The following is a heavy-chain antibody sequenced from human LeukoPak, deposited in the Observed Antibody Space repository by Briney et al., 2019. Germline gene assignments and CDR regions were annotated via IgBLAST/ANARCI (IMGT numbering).Heavy chain of an antibody. Sequence: GASVKVSCKASGYTFTSYDINWVRQATGQGLEWMGWMNPNSGNTGYAQKFQGRVTMTRNTSISTAYMELSSLRSEDTAVYYCAREYEAAGQKPYRYYYYGMDVWGQGTTVTVSS. CDR3: AREYEAAGQKPYRYYYYGMDV. CDR1: GYTFTSYD. J-gene: IGHJ6*02. V-gene: IGHV1-8*01. CDR2: MNPNSGNT. D-gene: IGHD6-13*01.